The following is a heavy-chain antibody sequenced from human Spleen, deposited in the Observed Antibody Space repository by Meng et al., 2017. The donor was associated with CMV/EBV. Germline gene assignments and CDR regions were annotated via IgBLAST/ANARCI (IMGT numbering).Heavy chain of an antibody. Sequence: GESLKISCAASGFTFSDYYMSWIRQAPGKGLEWVSYISSGGSTIYYADSVKGRFTISRDNAQNSLYLQMNSLRAEDTAVYYCARDTAIAAAGPYYYYGMDVWGQGTTVTVSS. CDR3: ARDTAIAAAGPYYYYGMDV. CDR1: GFTFSDYY. V-gene: IGHV3-11*01. J-gene: IGHJ6*02. CDR2: ISSGGSTI. D-gene: IGHD6-13*01.